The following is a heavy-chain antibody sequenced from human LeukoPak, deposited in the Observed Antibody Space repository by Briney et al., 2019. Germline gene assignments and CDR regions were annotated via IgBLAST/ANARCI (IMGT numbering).Heavy chain of an antibody. CDR3: PSDTARCRGSSSPPGY. CDR2: ISAYNGNT. J-gene: IGHJ4*02. D-gene: IGHD1-26*01. V-gene: IGHV1-18*01. Sequence: GASVRVSCKASGYTVTSYGTSWVRQARGQGREWMGWISAYNGNTNYAQKLEGRVTMTTDTYTSTAYIQVRDVRGDDTAVCYLPSDTARCRGSSSPPGYWGQGTLVTVPS. CDR1: GYTVTSYG.